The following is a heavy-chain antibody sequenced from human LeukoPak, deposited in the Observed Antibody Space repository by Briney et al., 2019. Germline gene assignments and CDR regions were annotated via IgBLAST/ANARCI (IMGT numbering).Heavy chain of an antibody. Sequence: KSSETLSLTCTVSGGSISSSSYYWGWIRQPPGKGLEWIGSIYYSGSTYYNPSLKSRVTISVDTSKNQFSLKLSSVTAAGTAVYYCARGDPDIVVVPAARHLLDYWGQGTLVTVSS. D-gene: IGHD2-2*01. J-gene: IGHJ4*02. V-gene: IGHV4-39*01. CDR1: GGSISSSSYY. CDR3: ARGDPDIVVVPAARHLLDY. CDR2: IYYSGST.